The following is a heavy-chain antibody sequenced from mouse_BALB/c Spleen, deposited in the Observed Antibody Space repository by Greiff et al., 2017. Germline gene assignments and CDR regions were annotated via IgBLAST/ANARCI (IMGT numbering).Heavy chain of an antibody. CDR3: ARFDVVY. CDR2: IDPANGNT. Sequence: AQLKESGAELVKPGASVKLSCTASGFNIKDTYMHWVKQRPEQGLEWIGRIDPANGNTKYDPKFQGKATITADTSSNTAYLQLSSLTSEDTAVYYCARFDVVYWGQGTSVTVSS. CDR1: GFNIKDTY. D-gene: IGHD2-3*01. V-gene: IGHV14-3*02. J-gene: IGHJ4*01.